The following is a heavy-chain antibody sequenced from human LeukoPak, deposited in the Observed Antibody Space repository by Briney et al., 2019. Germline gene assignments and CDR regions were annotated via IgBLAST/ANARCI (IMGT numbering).Heavy chain of an antibody. CDR2: IYYSGST. CDR3: ARVVCTNGVCYRSPYYYYGMDV. J-gene: IGHJ6*02. CDR1: GFTFSSYS. D-gene: IGHD2-8*01. Sequence: LRLSCAASGFTFSSYSMNWIRQHPGKGLEWIGYIYYSGSTYYNPSLKSRVTISVDTSKNQFSLKLSSVTAADTAVYYCARVVCTNGVCYRSPYYYYGMDVWGQGTTVTVSS. V-gene: IGHV4-31*02.